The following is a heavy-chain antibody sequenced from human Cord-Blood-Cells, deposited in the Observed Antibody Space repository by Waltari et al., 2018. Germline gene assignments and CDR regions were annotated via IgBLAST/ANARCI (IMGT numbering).Heavy chain of an antibody. D-gene: IGHD3-16*01. V-gene: IGHV1-3*01. J-gene: IGHJ2*01. Sequence: QVQLVQSGAEVKKPGASVKVSCKASGYTFTSYAMHWVRQAPGQRLEWMGWINAGNGNTKDSQKFQGRVTITRDTSASTAYMELSSLRSEDTAVYYCARAEIGGYWYFDLWGRGTLVTVSS. CDR2: INAGNGNT. CDR1: GYTFTSYA. CDR3: ARAEIGGYWYFDL.